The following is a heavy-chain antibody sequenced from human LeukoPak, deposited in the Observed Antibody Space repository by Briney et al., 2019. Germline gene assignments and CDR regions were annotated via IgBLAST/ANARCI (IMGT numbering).Heavy chain of an antibody. CDR2: IWYDGSNK. CDR3: AREGGYFDWPVDY. J-gene: IGHJ4*02. CDR1: GFTFSSYG. V-gene: IGHV3-33*08. Sequence: GGSLRLSCAASGFTFSSYGMHWVRQAPGKGLEWVAVIWYDGSNKYYADSVKGRFTISRDNSKNTLYLQMNSLRAEDTAVYYCAREGGYFDWPVDYGGQGTLVTVSS. D-gene: IGHD3-9*01.